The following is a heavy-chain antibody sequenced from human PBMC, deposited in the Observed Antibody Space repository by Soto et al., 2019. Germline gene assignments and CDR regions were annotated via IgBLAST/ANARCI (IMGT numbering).Heavy chain of an antibody. CDR1: GYTFTGYY. J-gene: IGHJ4*02. CDR2: INPNSGGT. Sequence: ASVKVSCKASGYTFTGYYMHWVRQAPGQGLEWMGWINPNSGGTNYAQKFQGRVTMTRDTSISTAYMELSRLRSDDTAVYYCARADYSSGRAYYFDYWGQGTLVTVS. CDR3: ARADYSSGRAYYFDY. D-gene: IGHD6-19*01. V-gene: IGHV1-2*02.